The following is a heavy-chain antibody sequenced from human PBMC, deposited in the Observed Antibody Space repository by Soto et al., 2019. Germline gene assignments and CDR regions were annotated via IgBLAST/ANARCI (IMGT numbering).Heavy chain of an antibody. D-gene: IGHD3-10*01. J-gene: IGHJ4*02. Sequence: QVLLQESGPGLVKPSETLSLTCSVSGGSIRSYYWSWIRQPPGKRLEWIGYISYSGTTNYNPSLTRRLTISRDTTKNQFSLKLGSVTADDTAVYYCATGFNYYGAGTLKLDFWGQGTRVAVSS. CDR3: ATGFNYYGAGTLKLDF. CDR2: ISYSGTT. V-gene: IGHV4-59*01. CDR1: GGSIRSYY.